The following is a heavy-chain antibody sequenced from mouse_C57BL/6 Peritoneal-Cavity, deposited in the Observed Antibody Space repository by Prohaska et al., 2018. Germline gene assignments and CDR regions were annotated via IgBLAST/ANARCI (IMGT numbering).Heavy chain of an antibody. CDR1: GFTFSSYA. CDR2: ISDGCSYN. J-gene: IGHJ1*03. Sequence: EVQLVESGGGLVKPGGSLKLSCAASGFTFSSYAMSWVRQTPEKRLDWVATISDGCSYNYYPDNVKGRFTISRDNAKNNLYLQMSHLKSEDTAMYYCARETTVVAWYFDVWGTGTTVTVSS. CDR3: ARETTVVAWYFDV. D-gene: IGHD1-1*01. V-gene: IGHV5-4*01.